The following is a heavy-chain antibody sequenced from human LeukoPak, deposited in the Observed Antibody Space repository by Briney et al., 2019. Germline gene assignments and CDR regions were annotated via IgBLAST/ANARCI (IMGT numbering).Heavy chain of an antibody. J-gene: IGHJ4*02. CDR3: AGAGVTTRGVDY. CDR2: INPNSGGT. Sequence: ASVKVSCKASGYTFTSYYMHWVRQAPGQGLEWMGRINPNSGGTNYAQKFQGRVTMTRDTSISTAYMELSRLRSDDTAVYYCAGAGVTTRGVDYWGQGTLVTVSS. D-gene: IGHD4-17*01. V-gene: IGHV1-2*06. CDR1: GYTFTSYY.